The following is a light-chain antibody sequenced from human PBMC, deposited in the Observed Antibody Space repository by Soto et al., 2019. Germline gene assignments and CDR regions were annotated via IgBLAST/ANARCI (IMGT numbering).Light chain of an antibody. J-gene: IGKJ3*01. CDR2: GAS. Sequence: EIVLTQSPGTLSLSPGERATLSCRASQSVSSSYLAWYQHKPGQAPRLLIYGASTRATGIPDRFSGSGSGTDFTLTISRLEPEDFVVYYCQRFGSPFTFGPGTKVDLK. CDR1: QSVSSSY. CDR3: QRFGSPFT. V-gene: IGKV3-20*01.